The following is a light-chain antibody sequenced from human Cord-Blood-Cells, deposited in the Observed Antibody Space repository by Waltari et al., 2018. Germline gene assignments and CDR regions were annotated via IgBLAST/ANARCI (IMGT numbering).Light chain of an antibody. CDR2: GAA. J-gene: IGKJ1*01. CDR3: QHHFRLPAT. CDR1: QSISRY. Sequence: IMLTQSPGPLSLSPGERATLSCRASQSISRYLAWYQQKPGQAPRHLIYGAATRATGIPDRFSGSGSGTDFSLTLSGLEPEDSAVYYCQHHFRLPATFGQGTKVEIK. V-gene: IGKV3-20*01.